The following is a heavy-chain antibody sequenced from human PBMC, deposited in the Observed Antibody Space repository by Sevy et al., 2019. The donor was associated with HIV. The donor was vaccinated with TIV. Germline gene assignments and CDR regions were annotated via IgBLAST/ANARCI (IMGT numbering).Heavy chain of an antibody. D-gene: IGHD3-3*01. Sequence: ASVKVSCKASGYTFTSYAMHWVRQAPGQRLEWMGWINAGNGNTKYSQKFQGRVTITRDTSASTAYMELSSLRTEDTAVYYWAGKEWFKDYFDYRGQGTLVTVSS. CDR2: INAGNGNT. J-gene: IGHJ4*02. CDR1: GYTFTSYA. CDR3: AGKEWFKDYFDY. V-gene: IGHV1-3*01.